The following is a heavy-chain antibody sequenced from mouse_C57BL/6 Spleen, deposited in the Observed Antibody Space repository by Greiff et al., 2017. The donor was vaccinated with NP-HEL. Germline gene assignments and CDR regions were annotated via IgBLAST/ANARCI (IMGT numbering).Heavy chain of an antibody. D-gene: IGHD2-4*01. CDR3: ARRRGLRQDFAY. CDR2: IYPGSGST. J-gene: IGHJ3*01. CDR1: GYTFTSYW. Sequence: QVHVKQPGAELVKPGASVKMSCKASGYTFTSYWITWVKQRPGQGLEWIGDIYPGSGSTNYNEKFKSKATLTVDTSSSTAYMQLSSLTSEDSAVYYCARRRGLRQDFAYWGQGTLVTVSA. V-gene: IGHV1-55*01.